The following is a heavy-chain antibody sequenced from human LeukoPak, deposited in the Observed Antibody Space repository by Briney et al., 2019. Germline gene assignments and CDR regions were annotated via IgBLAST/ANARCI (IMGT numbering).Heavy chain of an antibody. CDR1: GFFFSVYW. CDR3: ARVGTAEGTLEDY. Sequence: GGSLRLPCAASGFFFSVYWMSWVRQPPGKGLEWVANIRNDGIEKYYVNSVKGRFTISRDNAKNSLYLQMNSLRAEDTAVYYCARVGTAEGTLEDYWGQGTLVTVSS. D-gene: IGHD6-13*01. V-gene: IGHV3-7*01. J-gene: IGHJ4*02. CDR2: IRNDGIEK.